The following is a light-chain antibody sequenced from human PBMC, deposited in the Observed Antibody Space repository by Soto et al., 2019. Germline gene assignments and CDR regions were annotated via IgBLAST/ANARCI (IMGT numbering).Light chain of an antibody. J-gene: IGLJ1*01. CDR3: CSYAGSYTXXV. CDR1: SSDVGGYNY. V-gene: IGLV2-11*01. Sequence: QSALTQPRSVSGSPGQSVTISCTGTSSDVGGYNYVSWYQQHPGKAPKLMIYDVSKRPSGVPDRFSGSKSGNTASLTISGLQAEDEADYYCCSYAGSYTXXVXXTGTKVTXL. CDR2: DVS.